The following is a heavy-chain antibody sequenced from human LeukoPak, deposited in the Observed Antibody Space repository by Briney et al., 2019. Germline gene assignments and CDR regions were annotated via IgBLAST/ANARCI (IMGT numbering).Heavy chain of an antibody. V-gene: IGHV3-66*01. CDR2: IYSGGST. J-gene: IGHJ4*02. D-gene: IGHD4-17*01. Sequence: PGGSLRLSCAASGFTVSSHYMSWVRQAPGEGLEWVSAIYSGGSTYYADSVKGRFTISRDNSKNTLYLQMNSLRAQDTDVYYCARDPPMGYGGNSKGPIHYWGQGTLVTVSS. CDR3: ARDPPMGYGGNSKGPIHY. CDR1: GFTVSSHY.